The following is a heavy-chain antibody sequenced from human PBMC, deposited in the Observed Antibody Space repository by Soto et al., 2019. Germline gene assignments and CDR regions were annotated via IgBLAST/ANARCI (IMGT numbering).Heavy chain of an antibody. V-gene: IGHV4-34*01. Sequence: QVRLQQWGTGLLKSSETLSLTCAVYGGSFSGYCWSWLRQPPGKGLEWIGEINHSGSPNYNPSLKSRVTISVDTSKNQFSLKMTSVTAADTAVYYCATANWSHHYFDPWGQGTLVTVSS. CDR1: GGSFSGYC. J-gene: IGHJ5*02. D-gene: IGHD1-1*01. CDR3: ATANWSHHYFDP. CDR2: INHSGSP.